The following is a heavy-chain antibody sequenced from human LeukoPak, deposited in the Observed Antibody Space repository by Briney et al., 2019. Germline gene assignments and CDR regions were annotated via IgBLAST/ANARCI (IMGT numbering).Heavy chain of an antibody. CDR1: GYSFTGYY. Sequence: ASVKVSCKASGYSFTGYYMHWVRQAPGQGLEWMGWINPNSDGTNYAQKFQGRVTMTRDTSISTAYMELSRLRSDDTAVYYCARDGTAYYDFWSGYSPFDYWGQGTLVTVSS. CDR2: INPNSDGT. D-gene: IGHD3-3*01. V-gene: IGHV1-2*02. J-gene: IGHJ4*02. CDR3: ARDGTAYYDFWSGYSPFDY.